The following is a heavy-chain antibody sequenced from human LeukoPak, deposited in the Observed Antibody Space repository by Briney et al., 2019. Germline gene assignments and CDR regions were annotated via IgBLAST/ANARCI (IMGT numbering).Heavy chain of an antibody. D-gene: IGHD3-22*01. CDR2: ISAYNGNT. J-gene: IGHJ6*02. CDR1: GYTFTSYV. Sequence: GASVKVSCKAFGYTFTSYVITWVRQAPGQALEWIGWISAYNGNTDYADNFQGRVTVTTDTSTSTAYMELRSLRSDDTAVYYCARDSSSVTPSGMDVWGQGTTVAVSS. V-gene: IGHV1-18*01. CDR3: ARDSSSVTPSGMDV.